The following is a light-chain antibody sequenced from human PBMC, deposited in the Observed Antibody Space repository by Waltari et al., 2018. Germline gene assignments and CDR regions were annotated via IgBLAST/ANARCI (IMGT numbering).Light chain of an antibody. CDR2: DAY. V-gene: IGKV3-15*01. Sequence: EIEMTQSPATLSVSPGERATLSCRASQRVGSKLAWSRQKPGQAPRLLIYDAYPRATGLPARFSGSGSGTEFTLTISSLQSDDFAVYHCLQYSHWPPWTFGQGTKVEIK. CDR1: QRVGSK. J-gene: IGKJ1*01. CDR3: LQYSHWPPWT.